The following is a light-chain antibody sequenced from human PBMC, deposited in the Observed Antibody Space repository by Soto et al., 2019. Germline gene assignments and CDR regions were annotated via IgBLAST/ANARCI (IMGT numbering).Light chain of an antibody. Sequence: DIQMTQSPSTLSASVGDRVTITCRASQSISSWLAWYQQKPGKAPKLLIYKASSLESGVPSRFSGSGSGTEFSLTISSLLPEDFATYYCQQYNSYSMYTFGQGTKLEIK. CDR1: QSISSW. V-gene: IGKV1-5*03. CDR3: QQYNSYSMYT. J-gene: IGKJ2*01. CDR2: KAS.